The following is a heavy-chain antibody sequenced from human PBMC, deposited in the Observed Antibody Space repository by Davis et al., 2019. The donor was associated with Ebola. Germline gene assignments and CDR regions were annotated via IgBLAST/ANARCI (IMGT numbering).Heavy chain of an antibody. Sequence: ASVKVSCKASGYTFTNYYMHWVRQAPGQGLEWMGIINPSGGSTSYAQKFQGRVTMTRDTSTSTVYMELSSLRSEDTAVYYCARETPTLYSGSYAFDYWGQGTLVTVSS. J-gene: IGHJ4*02. CDR1: GYTFTNYY. CDR3: ARETPTLYSGSYAFDY. V-gene: IGHV1-46*01. D-gene: IGHD1-26*01. CDR2: INPSGGST.